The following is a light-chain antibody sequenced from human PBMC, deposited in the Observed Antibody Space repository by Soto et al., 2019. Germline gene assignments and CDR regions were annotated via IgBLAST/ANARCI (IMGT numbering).Light chain of an antibody. CDR1: QSISTY. CDR2: SAS. Sequence: DIQMTQSPSSLSASVGDRVTITCRASQSISTYLHWYQQKPGKAPNLLIYSASTLQSGVPSRFSRSGSGTDVTLTISSLQPEDFSTYFCQHGYSTPLTFGRGTKVDIK. J-gene: IGKJ4*01. V-gene: IGKV1-39*01. CDR3: QHGYSTPLT.